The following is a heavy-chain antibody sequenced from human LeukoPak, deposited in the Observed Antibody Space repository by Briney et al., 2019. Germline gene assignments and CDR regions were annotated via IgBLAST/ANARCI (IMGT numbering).Heavy chain of an antibody. V-gene: IGHV3-48*04. D-gene: IGHD3-10*01. Sequence: GGSLRLACAASGFTFSSYSMNWVRQAPGKGLEWVSYISSSSSTIYYADSVKGRFTISRDNAKNSLYLQMNSLRAEDTAVYYCAALWFGANNWFDPWGQGTLVTVSS. CDR1: GFTFSSYS. J-gene: IGHJ5*02. CDR2: ISSSSSTI. CDR3: AALWFGANNWFDP.